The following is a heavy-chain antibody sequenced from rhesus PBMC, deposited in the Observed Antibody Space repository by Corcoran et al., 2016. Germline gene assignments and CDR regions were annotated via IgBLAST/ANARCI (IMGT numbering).Heavy chain of an antibody. CDR1: GFTASSDG. V-gene: IGHV3S5*01. J-gene: IGHJ4*01. CDR2: INSGMGST. CDR3: ASIWTRTT. Sequence: EVQLVETGGGLVQPGGCRKPSSAAAGFTASSDGRWWVRQARGKGLEWVSSINSGMGSTYFADSVKGRFTISRDHSNNTLSLQMNSLRAEDPAVYYCASIWTRTTWGQGVLVTVSS. D-gene: IGHD1-26*01.